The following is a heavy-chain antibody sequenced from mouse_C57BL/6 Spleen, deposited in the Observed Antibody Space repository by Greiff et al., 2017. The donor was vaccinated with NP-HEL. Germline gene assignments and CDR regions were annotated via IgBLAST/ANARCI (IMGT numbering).Heavy chain of an antibody. CDR3: ARDYGSSYDAMDY. Sequence: VQLQQSDAELVKPGASVKISCKVSGYTFTDHTIHWMKQRPEQGLEWIGYIYPRDGSTKYNEKFKGKATLTADKSCSTAYMQLNSLTSEDSAVYCCARDYGSSYDAMDYWGQGTTVTVSS. J-gene: IGHJ4*01. CDR1: GYTFTDHT. D-gene: IGHD1-1*01. CDR2: IYPRDGST. V-gene: IGHV1-78*01.